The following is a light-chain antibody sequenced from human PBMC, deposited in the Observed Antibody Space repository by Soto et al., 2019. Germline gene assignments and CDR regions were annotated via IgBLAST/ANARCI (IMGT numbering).Light chain of an antibody. V-gene: IGKV3-20*01. CDR1: QSVSSSY. J-gene: IGKJ1*01. CDR3: QQYGSAGT. CDR2: GAS. Sequence: EIVLTQSPGTLSLSPGERATLSCRASQSVSSSYLAWYQQKPGQAPRLLIYGASSRATGIPDRFSGSGSGTGCTLTISRLEHDDFAVYYCQQYGSAGTFGRGTKVEIK.